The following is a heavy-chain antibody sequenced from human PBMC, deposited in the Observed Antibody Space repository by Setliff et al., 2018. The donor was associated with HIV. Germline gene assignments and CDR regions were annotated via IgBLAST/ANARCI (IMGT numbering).Heavy chain of an antibody. Sequence: GGSLRLSCAASGFTLSSYAMSWVRQVPGKGLEWVSFIYSDGSTYHADSVNGRFTLSRDISENALYLQIDSLRPEDTAVYYCARLRLYNSALDYWGQGTLVTVSS. CDR2: IYSDGST. V-gene: IGHV3-66*02. D-gene: IGHD3-10*01. CDR1: GFTLSSYA. CDR3: ARLRLYNSALDY. J-gene: IGHJ4*02.